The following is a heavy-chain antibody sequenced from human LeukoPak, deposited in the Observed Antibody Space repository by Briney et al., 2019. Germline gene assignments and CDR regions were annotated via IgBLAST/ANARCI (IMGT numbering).Heavy chain of an antibody. CDR3: ARGDQYCGGDCYSYYYYYYGMDV. V-gene: IGHV4-34*01. D-gene: IGHD2-21*02. Sequence: SETLSLTCAVYGGSFSGYYWSWIRQPPGKGLEWIGEINHSGSTNYNPSLKSRVTISVDTSKNQFSLKLSSVTAADTAVYYRARGDQYCGGDCYSYYYYYYGMDVWGQGTTVTVSS. CDR1: GGSFSGYY. J-gene: IGHJ6*02. CDR2: INHSGST.